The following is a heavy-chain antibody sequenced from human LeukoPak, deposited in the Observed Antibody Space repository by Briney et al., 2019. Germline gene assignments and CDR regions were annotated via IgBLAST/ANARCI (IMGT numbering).Heavy chain of an antibody. V-gene: IGHV3-23*01. Sequence: PGGSLRLSCAASGFTFSSYAMSWVRQAPGKGLEWVSTISGSGAGTYYADSVKGRFTISRDNSKNTLYLQMNSLRAEDTAVYYCAKVGANVDDSHCVWGASDYYCYYYMDFWGKGTTVTVSS. J-gene: IGHJ6*03. CDR3: AKVGANVDDSHCVWGASDYYCYYYMDF. CDR2: ISGSGAGT. CDR1: GFTFSSYA. D-gene: IGHD3-16*01.